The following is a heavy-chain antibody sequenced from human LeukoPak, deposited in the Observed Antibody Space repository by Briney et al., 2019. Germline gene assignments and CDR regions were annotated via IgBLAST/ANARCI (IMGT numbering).Heavy chain of an antibody. D-gene: IGHD4-17*01. CDR3: ASWDTVTTADAFDI. V-gene: IGHV7-4-1*02. J-gene: IGHJ3*02. CDR2: INTNTGNP. Sequence: ASVKVSCKASGYTFTSYAMNWVRQAPGQGLEWMGWINTNTGNPTYAQGFTGRFVFSLDTSVSTAYLQISSLKAEDTAVYYCASWDTVTTADAFDIWGQGTMVTVSS. CDR1: GYTFTSYA.